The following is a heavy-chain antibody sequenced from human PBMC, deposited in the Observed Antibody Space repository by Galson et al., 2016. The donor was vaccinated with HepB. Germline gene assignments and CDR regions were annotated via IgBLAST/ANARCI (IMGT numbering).Heavy chain of an antibody. CDR3: ARVRLDESSSYRAFDI. V-gene: IGHV3-7*01. D-gene: IGHD6-6*01. J-gene: IGHJ3*02. CDR2: IKRDGRET. Sequence: LRLSCAASGFTLSAYWMTWVRQAPGKGLEWVAHIKRDGRETYYVDSVKGRFTISRDNAQNSLYLQMHSLRAEDTAVYYCARVRLDESSSYRAFDIWGQGTMVTVSS. CDR1: GFTLSAYW.